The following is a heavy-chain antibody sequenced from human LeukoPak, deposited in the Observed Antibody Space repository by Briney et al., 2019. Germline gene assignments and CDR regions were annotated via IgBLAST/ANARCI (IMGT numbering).Heavy chain of an antibody. D-gene: IGHD3-22*01. CDR2: IRSKAYGGTT. CDR1: GFTFGDYA. J-gene: IGHJ4*02. Sequence: QPGRSLRLSCTASGFTFGDYAMSWVRQAPGKGLEWVGFIRSKAYGGTTEYAASVKGRFTISRDDSKSIAYLQMNSLKTEDTAVYYCTRPYYYDSSGYYYALDYWPQGTLVTVSS. CDR3: TRPYYYDSSGYYYALDY. V-gene: IGHV3-49*04.